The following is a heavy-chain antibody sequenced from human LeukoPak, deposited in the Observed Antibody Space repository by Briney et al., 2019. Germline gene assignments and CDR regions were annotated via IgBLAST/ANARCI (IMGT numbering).Heavy chain of an antibody. CDR2: ISKTGGTN. D-gene: IGHD2-2*02. V-gene: IGHV3-48*04. Sequence: GGSLRLSCVASESTFSNYSLTWVRQAPGKGLEWVSYISKTGGTNYYADSVKGRFTISGDNAKNSLFLQMNSLRVDDTAFYYCARVARQGGVEPGAIGDLWFDPRGQGTLVTISS. J-gene: IGHJ5*02. CDR1: ESTFSNYS. CDR3: ARVARQGGVEPGAIGDLWFDP.